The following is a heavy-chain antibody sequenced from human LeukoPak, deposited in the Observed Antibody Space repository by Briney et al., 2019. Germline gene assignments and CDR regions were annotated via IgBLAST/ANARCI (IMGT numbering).Heavy chain of an antibody. CDR1: GGSISSNSYY. D-gene: IGHD3-3*01. CDR3: AKDTPLRFLVPNDAFHI. CDR2: IYYSGST. V-gene: IGHV4-39*07. J-gene: IGHJ3*02. Sequence: SETLSLTCTVSGGSISSNSYYWGWIRQPLGKELEWIGSIYYSGSTYYNPSLKSRVTISVDTSKNQFSLKLSSVTAADTAVYYCAKDTPLRFLVPNDAFHIWGQGTMVTVSS.